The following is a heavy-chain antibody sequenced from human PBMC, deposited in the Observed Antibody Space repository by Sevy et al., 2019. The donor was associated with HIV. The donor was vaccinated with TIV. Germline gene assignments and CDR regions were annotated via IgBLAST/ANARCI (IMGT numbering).Heavy chain of an antibody. CDR1: RLTFSSSS. CDR2: ISSSSTTI. Sequence: GGSLILSCAASRLTFSSSSVNWVRQAPGKGLEWVSYISSSSTTIYYADSVKGRFTISRDNAKNSLYLQMNSLRDEDTAVYYCARGFMGADYYYGMDVWGQGTTVTVSS. J-gene: IGHJ6*02. V-gene: IGHV3-48*02. CDR3: ARGFMGADYYYGMDV. D-gene: IGHD3-10*01.